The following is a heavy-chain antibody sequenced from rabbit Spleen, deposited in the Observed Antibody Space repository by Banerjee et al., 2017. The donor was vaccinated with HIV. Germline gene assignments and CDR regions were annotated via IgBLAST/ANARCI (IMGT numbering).Heavy chain of an antibody. V-gene: IGHV1S45*01. Sequence: EEPGGDLVKPEGSLTLTCTASGFSFSSTYWICWVRQAPGKGLEWIACINTGDGGTYYASWAKGRFTISKTSSTTVTLQMTSLTAADTATYFCARDAAGREDFNLWGPGTLVTVS. CDR1: GFSFSSTYW. D-gene: IGHD4-2*01. J-gene: IGHJ4*01. CDR3: ARDAAGREDFNL. CDR2: INTGDGGT.